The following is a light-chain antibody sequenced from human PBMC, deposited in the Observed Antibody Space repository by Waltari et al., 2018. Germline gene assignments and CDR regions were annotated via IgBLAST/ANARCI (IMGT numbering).Light chain of an antibody. CDR3: CSYAGSYTVV. Sequence: QSALTQPRSVSGSPAQSATISCTGTSSDVGASNYVSWYQQHPGKAPKLMIYDVSKRPSGVPDRFSGSKAGNTASLTISGLQAEDEADYYCCSYAGSYTVVFGGGTKLTVL. J-gene: IGLJ2*01. CDR2: DVS. CDR1: SSDVGASNY. V-gene: IGLV2-11*01.